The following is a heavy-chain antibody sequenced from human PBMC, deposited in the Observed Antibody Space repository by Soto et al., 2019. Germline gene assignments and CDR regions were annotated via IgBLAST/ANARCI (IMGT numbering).Heavy chain of an antibody. V-gene: IGHV4-59*08. CDR2: IYNSRST. Sequence: QVQLQESGPGLVKPSETLSLTCTVSGGSISRSYWSWIRQPPGRALEWIGYIYNSRSTNYNPSLTTPVTISVDTSKNPSSLKLSSVTAADTAAYYCARQARSSSGWYRILESWGQGILVTVSS. D-gene: IGHD6-19*01. J-gene: IGHJ4*02. CDR1: GGSISRSY. CDR3: ARQARSSSGWYRILES.